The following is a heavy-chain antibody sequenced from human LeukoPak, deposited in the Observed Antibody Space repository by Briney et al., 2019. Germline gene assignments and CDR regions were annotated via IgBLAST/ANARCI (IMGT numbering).Heavy chain of an antibody. Sequence: PGGSLRLSCAASGFTFSSYGMHWVRQAPGKGLEWVAVIWYDGSNKYYADSVKGRFTISRDDSKNTLYLQMNSLRAEDTAVYYCARDPASCSYFYYYYKMDVWGKGTTVTVSS. CDR1: GFTFSSYG. V-gene: IGHV3-33*01. J-gene: IGHJ6*03. CDR2: IWYDGSNK. D-gene: IGHD4/OR15-4a*01. CDR3: ARDPASCSYFYYYYKMDV.